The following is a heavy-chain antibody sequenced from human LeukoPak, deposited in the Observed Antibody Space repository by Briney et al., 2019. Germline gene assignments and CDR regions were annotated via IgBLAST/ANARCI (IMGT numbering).Heavy chain of an antibody. CDR3: AKDRYNPFSSDAFDI. J-gene: IGHJ3*02. V-gene: IGHV3-23*01. CDR2: IGGSGGST. Sequence: GGSLRLSCAASGFTFRSYAMSWVRQAPGKGLEWVSSIGGSGGSTYYADSVKGRFTISRDNSKNTLYLQMNSLRAEDAAVYYCAKDRYNPFSSDAFDIWGQGTMVTVSS. D-gene: IGHD1-14*01. CDR1: GFTFRSYA.